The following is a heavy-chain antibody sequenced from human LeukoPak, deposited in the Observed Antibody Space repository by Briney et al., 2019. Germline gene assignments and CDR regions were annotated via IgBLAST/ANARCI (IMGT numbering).Heavy chain of an antibody. Sequence: GGSLRLSCAASGFTFSSYGMHWVRQAPGKGLEWVAFIRYDGSNKYCADSVKGRFTISRDNSKNTLYLQMNSLRAEDTAVYYCAKDGDCSSTSCYPGYFDYWGQGTLVTVSS. CDR3: AKDGDCSSTSCYPGYFDY. D-gene: IGHD2-2*01. J-gene: IGHJ4*02. V-gene: IGHV3-30*02. CDR2: IRYDGSNK. CDR1: GFTFSSYG.